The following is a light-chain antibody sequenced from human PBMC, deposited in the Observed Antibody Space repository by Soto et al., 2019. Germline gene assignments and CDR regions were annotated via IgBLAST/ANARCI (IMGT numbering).Light chain of an antibody. CDR1: QGIGDA. CDR2: DAS. V-gene: IGKV1D-13*01. CDR3: QQFNDYPFT. Sequence: AIQLTQSPSSLSASVGDRVTITCRASQGIGDAVAWYHQEPGRPPKLLIYDASRLESGVPSRFSGSGSGTDFTLAISSLQPEDFTTDYCQQFNDYPFTFGPGTRVDIK. J-gene: IGKJ3*01.